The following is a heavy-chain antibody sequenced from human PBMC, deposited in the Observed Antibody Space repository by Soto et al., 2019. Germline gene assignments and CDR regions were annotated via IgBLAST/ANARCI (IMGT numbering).Heavy chain of an antibody. CDR1: GFTFSSYS. Sequence: EVQLVESGGGLVKPGGSLRLSCAASGFTFSSYSMNWVRQAPGKGLEWVSSISSGSSYIYYADSVKGRFTISRDNAKNSLYLQMNSLRAEDTAVYYCARDPPTPVDYYYGMDVWGQGTTVTVSS. CDR3: ARDPPTPVDYYYGMDV. CDR2: ISSGSSYI. V-gene: IGHV3-21*01. J-gene: IGHJ6*02.